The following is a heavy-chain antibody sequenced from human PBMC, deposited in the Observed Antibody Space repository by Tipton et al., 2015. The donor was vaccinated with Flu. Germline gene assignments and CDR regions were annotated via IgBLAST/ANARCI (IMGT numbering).Heavy chain of an antibody. CDR2: ISGSGGST. V-gene: IGHV3-23*01. D-gene: IGHD1-26*01. Sequence: SLRLSCAASGFTFSSYAMSWVRQAPGKGLEWVSAISGSGGSTYYADSVKGRFTISRDNSKNTLYLQMNSLRAEDTAVYYCAKLYSGSYRPGSYYFDYWGQGTLVTVSS. J-gene: IGHJ4*02. CDR1: GFTFSSYA. CDR3: AKLYSGSYRPGSYYFDY.